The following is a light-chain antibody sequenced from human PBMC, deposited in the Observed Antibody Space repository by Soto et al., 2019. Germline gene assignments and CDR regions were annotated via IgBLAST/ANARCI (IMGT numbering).Light chain of an antibody. CDR3: QQYGL. CDR2: GAS. CDR1: QSVSSSY. J-gene: IGKJ2*01. V-gene: IGKV3-20*01. Sequence: EIVLTQSPGTLSLSPGERATLSCRASQSVSSSYLAWYQQKPGQAPRLLIYGASSRATGIPDRFSGSGSGTDFTLTISRLEPEYFAVYYCQQYGLFGQGTKLEIK.